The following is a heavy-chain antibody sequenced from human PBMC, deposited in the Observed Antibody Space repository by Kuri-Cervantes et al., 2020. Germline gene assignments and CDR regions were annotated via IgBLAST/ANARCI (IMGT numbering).Heavy chain of an antibody. D-gene: IGHD3-22*01. Sequence: ETLSLTCKGSGYSFTSYWIGWVRQMPGKGLEWMGIIYPGDSDTRYSPSFQGQVTISADKSISTAYLQWSSLKASDTAMYYCARYYDNSGSDYWGQGTLVTVSS. V-gene: IGHV5-51*01. CDR1: GYSFTSYW. CDR3: ARYYDNSGSDY. CDR2: IYPGDSDT. J-gene: IGHJ4*02.